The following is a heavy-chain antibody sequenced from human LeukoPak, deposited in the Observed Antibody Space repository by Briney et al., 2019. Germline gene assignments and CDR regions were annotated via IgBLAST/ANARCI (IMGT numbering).Heavy chain of an antibody. Sequence: GXSLRLSCAASGFTFSSYWMSWVRQAAGKGMEWVANIKQDGSEKYYVDSVKGRFTISRDNAKNSLYLQMNSLRAEDTAVYYCAGGYYYDSRLNWFDPWGQGTLVTVSS. D-gene: IGHD3-22*01. CDR3: AGGYYYDSRLNWFDP. CDR2: IKQDGSEK. V-gene: IGHV3-7*04. CDR1: GFTFSSYW. J-gene: IGHJ5*02.